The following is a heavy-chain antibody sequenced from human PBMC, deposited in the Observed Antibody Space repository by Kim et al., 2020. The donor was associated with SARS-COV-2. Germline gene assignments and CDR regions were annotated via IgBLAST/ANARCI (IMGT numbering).Heavy chain of an antibody. D-gene: IGHD1-20*01. V-gene: IGHV3-30-3*01. J-gene: IGHJ4*02. CDR3: ARDAITAYFDY. Sequence: GGSLRLSCAASGFTFSNYAMHWVRQAPGKGLEWVAVISYDGSNQWYADSVKGRFTISRDNYNTLYLQMNRLRTADTAIYYCARDAITAYFDYWGQGTLVTVSS. CDR1: GFTFSNYA. CDR2: ISYDGSNQ.